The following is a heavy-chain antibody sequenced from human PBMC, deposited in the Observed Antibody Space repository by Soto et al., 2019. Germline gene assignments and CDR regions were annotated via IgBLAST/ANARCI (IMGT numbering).Heavy chain of an antibody. Sequence: QVQLVESGGGVVQPGRSLRLSCAASGFTFSSYGMHWVRQAPGKGLEWVAVIWYDGSNKYYADSVKGRFTISRDNSKNTLYLQMNSLRAEDTAVYYCARDGRVDPPAPWYFDLWGRGTLVTVSS. CDR2: IWYDGSNK. V-gene: IGHV3-33*01. CDR3: ARDGRVDPPAPWYFDL. D-gene: IGHD3-16*01. J-gene: IGHJ2*01. CDR1: GFTFSSYG.